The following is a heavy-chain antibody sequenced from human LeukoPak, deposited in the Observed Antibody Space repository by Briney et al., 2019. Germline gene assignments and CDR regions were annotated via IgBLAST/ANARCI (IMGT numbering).Heavy chain of an antibody. Sequence: PGGSLRLSCAASGITFSSHGMSWVRQAPGKGLEWVSGIIGGAGSTYYADSVKGRFTISGDNSKNTLFLQMNSLRAEDTAVYYCAHGAMYQLDYWGQGTLVTVSS. CDR1: GITFSSHG. V-gene: IGHV3-23*01. D-gene: IGHD2-2*01. CDR3: AHGAMYQLDY. J-gene: IGHJ4*02. CDR2: IIGGAGST.